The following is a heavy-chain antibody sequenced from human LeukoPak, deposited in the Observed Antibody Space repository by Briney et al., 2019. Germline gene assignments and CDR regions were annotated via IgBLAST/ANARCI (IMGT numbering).Heavy chain of an antibody. CDR1: GFTFSSYA. J-gene: IGHJ4*02. D-gene: IGHD1-26*01. CDR2: ISYDGSNK. CDR3: ARDTIVGVFDY. Sequence: GGSLRLSCAASGFTFSSYAMHWVRQAPGKGLEWVAVISYDGSNKYYADSVKGRFTISRDNSKNTLYLQVNSLRAEDTAVYYCARDTIVGVFDYWGQGTLVTVSS. V-gene: IGHV3-30-3*01.